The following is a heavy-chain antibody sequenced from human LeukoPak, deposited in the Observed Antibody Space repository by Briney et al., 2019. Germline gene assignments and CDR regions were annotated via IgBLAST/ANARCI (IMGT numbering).Heavy chain of an antibody. Sequence: PSETLSLTCTVPGGSISGYYWSWIRQPPGKGLEWIGYIYYSGRTNYSPSLESRVTISVDTSRSQFSLQLSSVTAADTAVYYCARTYCSSTSCYLFHFDYWGQGILVTVSS. CDR1: GGSISGYY. J-gene: IGHJ4*02. V-gene: IGHV4-59*01. D-gene: IGHD2-2*01. CDR2: IYYSGRT. CDR3: ARTYCSSTSCYLFHFDY.